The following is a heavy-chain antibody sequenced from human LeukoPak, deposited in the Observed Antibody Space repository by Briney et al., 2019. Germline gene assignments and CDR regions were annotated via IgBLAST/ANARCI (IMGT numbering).Heavy chain of an antibody. D-gene: IGHD2-2*01. Sequence: GGSLRLSCAASGFTFSSHWMSWVRQAPGKGLEWVANIKQDGSEKYYVDSVKGRFTISRDNAKNSLYLQMNSLRAEDTAVYYCARDIGYCSSTSCYDWFDPWGQGTLVTVSS. V-gene: IGHV3-7*01. J-gene: IGHJ5*02. CDR1: GFTFSSHW. CDR3: ARDIGYCSSTSCYDWFDP. CDR2: IKQDGSEK.